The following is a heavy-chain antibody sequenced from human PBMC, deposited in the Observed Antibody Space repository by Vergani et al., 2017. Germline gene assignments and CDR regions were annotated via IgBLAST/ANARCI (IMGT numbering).Heavy chain of an antibody. CDR2: ISYSGDT. CDR1: GGSFSGYY. D-gene: IGHD2-2*01. V-gene: IGHV4-34*01. CDR3: ARVAWSSTSCYQPFDY. Sequence: QVQLQQWGAGLLKPSETLSLTCAVYGGSFSGYYWSWIRQTPGRGLEWIGKISYSGDTNYSPSLTSRLTISIDTSTNQFSMKVNSVTAADTAMYYCARVAWSSTSCYQPFDYWGQGTLVTVSS. J-gene: IGHJ4*02.